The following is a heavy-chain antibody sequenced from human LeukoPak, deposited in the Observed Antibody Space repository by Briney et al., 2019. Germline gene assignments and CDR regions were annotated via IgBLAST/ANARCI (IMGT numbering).Heavy chain of an antibody. CDR2: ISHSGST. D-gene: IGHD5-18*01. Sequence: PSETLSLTCTVSGGSISSYYWSWIRQPPGKGVEWIGYISHSGSTNYNPSLKSRVIISVDTSKSQFSLKLSSVTAADTAVYYCAREGHSYGHGNFDYWGQGTLVTVSS. V-gene: IGHV4-59*01. CDR3: AREGHSYGHGNFDY. J-gene: IGHJ4*02. CDR1: GGSISSYY.